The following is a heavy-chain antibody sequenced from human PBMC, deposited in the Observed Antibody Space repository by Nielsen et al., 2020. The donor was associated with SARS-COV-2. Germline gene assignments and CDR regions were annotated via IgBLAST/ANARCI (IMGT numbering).Heavy chain of an antibody. CDR2: TRNKGYGGTA. CDR1: GFSYGDYD. Sequence: GGSLRLSCTASGFSYGDYDMSWFRQAPGRGLEWVGLTRNKGYGGTAEYAASVRGRFTISRDDSKSVAYLQMNSLKSEDTAVYYCAPYSRAYTYVLDSWGQGTLVTVSS. V-gene: IGHV3-49*03. J-gene: IGHJ4*02. CDR3: APYSRAYTYVLDS. D-gene: IGHD5-18*01.